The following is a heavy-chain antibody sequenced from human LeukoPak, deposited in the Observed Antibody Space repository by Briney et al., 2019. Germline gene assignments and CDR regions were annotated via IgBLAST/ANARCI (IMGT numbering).Heavy chain of an antibody. CDR3: ARSPDILTGENFDY. J-gene: IGHJ4*02. D-gene: IGHD3-9*01. Sequence: ASVRVSCKASGYTFTGYYMYWVRQAPGQGLEWMGWINLNSGGTNYAQKFQDRVTMARDTSISTAYMELSRLRFDDTAVYYCARSPDILTGENFDYWGQGTLVTVSS. CDR2: INLNSGGT. V-gene: IGHV1-2*02. CDR1: GYTFTGYY.